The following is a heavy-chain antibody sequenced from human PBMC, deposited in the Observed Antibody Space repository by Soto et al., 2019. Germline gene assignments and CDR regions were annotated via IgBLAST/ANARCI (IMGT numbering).Heavy chain of an antibody. D-gene: IGHD1-1*01. V-gene: IGHV4-39*01. CDR3: AGHRRYDGGNEYFDY. CDR2: IYYSGST. Sequence: QLQLQESGPGLVKPSETLSLTCTVSGGSISSSSYYWGWIRQPPGKGLEWIGSIYYSGSTYYNPYLQSRITISADTPKNQFSLKRSSVTAADTAVYYCAGHRRYDGGNEYFDYWGQGTLVTVSS. J-gene: IGHJ4*02. CDR1: GGSISSSSYY.